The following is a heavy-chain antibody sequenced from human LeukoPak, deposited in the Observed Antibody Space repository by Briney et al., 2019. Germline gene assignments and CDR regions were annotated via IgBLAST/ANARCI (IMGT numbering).Heavy chain of an antibody. D-gene: IGHD3-3*01. V-gene: IGHV1-46*01. CDR3: ASASDYDFWSGGYYYGMDV. CDR1: GYILTIYY. CDR2: INPSVSST. J-gene: IGHJ6*01. Sequence: ASVKVSCKASGYILTIYYMHWVRHAPGQGLECMGVINPSVSSTNYERKFQGRVSMTRDTSTSTVYIEVSSLRSEDMAVYYCASASDYDFWSGGYYYGMDVWGQGTTVTVSS.